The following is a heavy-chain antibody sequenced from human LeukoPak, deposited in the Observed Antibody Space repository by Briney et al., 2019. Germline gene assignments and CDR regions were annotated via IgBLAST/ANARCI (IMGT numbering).Heavy chain of an antibody. J-gene: IGHJ6*02. D-gene: IGHD2-15*01. CDR1: GFTFSSYG. Sequence: GGFLRLSCAASGFTFSSYGMHWVSQAPGKGLEWVAVIWYDGSNKYYADSVKGRFTISRDNSKNTLYLQMNSLRAEDTAVYYCARDVRYCSGGSCHNYYYYGMDVWGQGTTVTVSS. CDR2: IWYDGSNK. CDR3: ARDVRYCSGGSCHNYYYYGMDV. V-gene: IGHV3-33*01.